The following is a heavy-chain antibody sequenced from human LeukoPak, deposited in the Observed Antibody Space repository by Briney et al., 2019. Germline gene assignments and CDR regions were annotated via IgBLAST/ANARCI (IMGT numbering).Heavy chain of an antibody. CDR3: ARASDYGSSSYYYFDY. CDR2: IYDSGST. Sequence: SETLSLTCTVSGGSIRSSYYYWGWIRQPPGKGLEWIGSIYDSGSTYYNPSLKSRVTISVDTSKNQFSLKLNSVTAADTAVYYCARASDYGSSSYYYFDYWGQGTLVTVSS. J-gene: IGHJ4*02. CDR1: GGSIRSSYYY. V-gene: IGHV4-39*01. D-gene: IGHD3-22*01.